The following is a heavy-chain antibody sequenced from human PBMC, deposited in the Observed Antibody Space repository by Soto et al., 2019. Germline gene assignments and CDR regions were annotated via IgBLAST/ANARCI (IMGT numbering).Heavy chain of an antibody. D-gene: IGHD3-10*01. J-gene: IGHJ4*02. Sequence: QLVQSGAEVKKPGASVKVSCKASGYTFATYVISWVRQAPGQGLEWMGWISAHNGNAYYAQKFQGRVTMTTDTXXSTGYMELRSLRSDDTAVYYCARKTSGSYYENFGYWGQGTLVTVSS. V-gene: IGHV1-18*01. CDR3: ARKTSGSYYENFGY. CDR2: ISAHNGNA. CDR1: GYTFATYV.